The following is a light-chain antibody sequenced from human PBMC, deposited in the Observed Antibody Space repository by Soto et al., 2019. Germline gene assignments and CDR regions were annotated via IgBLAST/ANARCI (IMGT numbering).Light chain of an antibody. CDR1: SSDVGSYNS. J-gene: IGLJ1*01. CDR3: SSYAGGGNYV. Sequence: QSALTQPPSASGSPGQSVTISCTGTSSDVGSYNSVSWCQHHPGKAPKLIIYEVFRRPSGVPGRFSASKSANTASLTVSGLQAEDEADYYCSSYAGGGNYVFGTGTKVTVL. V-gene: IGLV2-8*01. CDR2: EVF.